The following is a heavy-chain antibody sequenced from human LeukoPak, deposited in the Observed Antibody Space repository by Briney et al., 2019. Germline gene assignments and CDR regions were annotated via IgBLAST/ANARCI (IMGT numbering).Heavy chain of an antibody. J-gene: IGHJ6*03. CDR1: GFTFSSYA. D-gene: IGHD2-2*02. CDR2: ISGSGGST. V-gene: IGHV3-23*01. CDR3: AKDRVVVVPAAIRDYYYMDV. Sequence: GGSLRLSCAASGFTFSSYAMSWVRQAPGKGLEWVSAISGSGGSTYYADSVKGRFTISRDNSKNTLYLQMNSLRAEDTAVYYCAKDRVVVVPAAIRDYYYMDVWVKGPRSPSP.